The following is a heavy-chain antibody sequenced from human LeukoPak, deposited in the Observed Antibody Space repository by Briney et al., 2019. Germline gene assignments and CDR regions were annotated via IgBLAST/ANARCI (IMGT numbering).Heavy chain of an antibody. CDR1: GFTFGNYW. J-gene: IGHJ4*02. CDR2: IKQDGSEK. CDR3: ARDLPDY. Sequence: GGSLRPSCAASGFTFGNYWMSWVRQAPGKGLEWVANIKQDGSEKYYVDSVKGRFTISRANAKNSLYLQMNSLRAEDTAVYYCARDLPDYWGQGSLVTVSS. D-gene: IGHD5/OR15-5a*01. V-gene: IGHV3-7*04.